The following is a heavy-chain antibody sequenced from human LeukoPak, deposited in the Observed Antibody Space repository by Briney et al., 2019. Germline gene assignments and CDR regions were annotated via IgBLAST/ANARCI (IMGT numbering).Heavy chain of an antibody. D-gene: IGHD3-3*01. Sequence: GESLRISCQASGYSFTNYWISWVRQTPGKGLEWMGKIDPSDSYTNSGPSFQGHVTISADKTISTAYLQWSSLKASYTAMYYCARHDPNARLKLDYWGQGTLVTVSS. CDR3: ARHDPNARLKLDY. CDR2: IDPSDSYT. J-gene: IGHJ4*02. V-gene: IGHV5-10-1*01. CDR1: GYSFTNYW.